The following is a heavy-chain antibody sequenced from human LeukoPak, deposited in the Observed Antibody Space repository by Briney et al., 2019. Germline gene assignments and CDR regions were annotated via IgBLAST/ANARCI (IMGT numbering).Heavy chain of an antibody. J-gene: IGHJ4*02. V-gene: IGHV4-34*01. CDR1: GGSFSGYY. Sequence: SETLSPTCAVYGGSFSGYYWSWIRQPPGKGLEWIGEINHSGSTNYNPSLKSRVTISVDTSKNQFSLKLSSVTAADTAVYYCARAAMVKYYFDYWGQGTLVTVSS. CDR3: ARAAMVKYYFDY. CDR2: INHSGST. D-gene: IGHD5-18*01.